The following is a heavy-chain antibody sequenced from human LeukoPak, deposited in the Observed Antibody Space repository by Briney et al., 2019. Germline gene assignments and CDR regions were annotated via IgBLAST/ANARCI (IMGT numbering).Heavy chain of an antibody. J-gene: IGHJ4*02. D-gene: IGHD4-23*01. CDR3: AKDGGSRDFDY. CDR2: ISGSGGST. Sequence: GGSLRLSCAASGFTFSDYYMSWIRQAPGKGLEWVSTISGSGGSTFYADSVKGRFTISRDNSKNTVYLHMNSLRAEDTALYYCAKDGGSRDFDYWGQGTLVTVSS. V-gene: IGHV3-23*01. CDR1: GFTFSDYY.